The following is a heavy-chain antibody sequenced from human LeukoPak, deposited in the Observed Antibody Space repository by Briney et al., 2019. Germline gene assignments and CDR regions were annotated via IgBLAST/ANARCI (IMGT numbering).Heavy chain of an antibody. Sequence: GGSLRLSCAASGFTFSSYAMSWVRQAPGKGLEWVSAISGSGGSTYYAASVKGRFTISRDNSKNTLYLQMNSLRAEDTAVYYCAKDHYYDSSGYYGVGFDYWGQGTLVTVSS. D-gene: IGHD3-22*01. CDR3: AKDHYYDSSGYYGVGFDY. CDR2: ISGSGGST. CDR1: GFTFSSYA. J-gene: IGHJ4*02. V-gene: IGHV3-23*01.